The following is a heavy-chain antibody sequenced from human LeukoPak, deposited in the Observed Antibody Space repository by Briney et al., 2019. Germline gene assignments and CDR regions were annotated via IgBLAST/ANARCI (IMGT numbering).Heavy chain of an antibody. V-gene: IGHV4-34*01. J-gene: IGHJ4*02. Sequence: SETLSLTCAVYGGSFSGYYWSWIRQPPGKGLEWIGEISHSGSTNYNPSLKSRVTISVDTSKNQFSLKLSSVTAADTAVYYCAREMVRGVTGDYWGQGTLVTVSS. CDR1: GGSFSGYY. CDR3: AREMVRGVTGDY. D-gene: IGHD3-10*01. CDR2: ISHSGST.